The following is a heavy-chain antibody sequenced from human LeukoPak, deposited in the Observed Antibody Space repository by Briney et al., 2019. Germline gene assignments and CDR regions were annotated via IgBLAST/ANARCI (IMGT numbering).Heavy chain of an antibody. V-gene: IGHV3-11*05. J-gene: IGHJ4*02. CDR2: ISSSSSYT. Sequence: GGSLRLSCAASGFTFSDYYMSWIRQAPGKGLEWVSHISSSSSYTNYADSVKGRFTISRDNAKNSLYLQMNSLRAEDTAVYYCARDHSCSSTSCSPTGDYWGQGTLVTVSS. CDR3: ARDHSCSSTSCSPTGDY. CDR1: GFTFSDYY. D-gene: IGHD2-2*01.